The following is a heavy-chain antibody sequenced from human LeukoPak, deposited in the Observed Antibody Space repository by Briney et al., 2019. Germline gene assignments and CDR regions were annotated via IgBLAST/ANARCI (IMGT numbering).Heavy chain of an antibody. J-gene: IGHJ3*02. V-gene: IGHV3-53*01. Sequence: GGSLRLSCAASGFTFSSYSMNWVRQAPGKGLEWVSVIYSGGSTYYADSVKGRFTISRDNSKNTLYLQMNSLRAEDTAVYYCAKGGQRIDSHAFDIWGQGTMVTVSS. CDR3: AKGGQRIDSHAFDI. D-gene: IGHD2/OR15-2a*01. CDR1: GFTFSSYS. CDR2: IYSGGST.